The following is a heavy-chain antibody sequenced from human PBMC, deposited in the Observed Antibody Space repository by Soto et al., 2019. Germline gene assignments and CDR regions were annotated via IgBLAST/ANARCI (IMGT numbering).Heavy chain of an antibody. Sequence: EVQLVESGGGLVQPGGSLRLSCTASGFTISDHYMDWVRQAPGKGLEWVGRGSNKANSYSTEYAASVKYSFTISRDDSKHSLYLQMNSVKPEDTAVDYCARASRVVVALDYWGQGTLVNLSS. CDR1: GFTISDHY. V-gene: IGHV3-72*01. CDR3: ARASRVVVALDY. D-gene: IGHD5-12*01. CDR2: GSNKANSYST. J-gene: IGHJ4*02.